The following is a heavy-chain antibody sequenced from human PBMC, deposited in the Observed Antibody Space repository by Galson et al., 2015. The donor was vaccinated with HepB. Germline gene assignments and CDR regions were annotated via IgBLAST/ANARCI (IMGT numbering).Heavy chain of an antibody. J-gene: IGHJ4*02. Sequence: QSGAEVKKPGESLKISCKGSGYSFTSYWIGWVRQMPGKGLEWMGIIYPGDSDTRYSPSFQGQVTISADKSISTAYLQWSSLKASDTAMYYCARMTDAYCGGDCYHFDYWGQGTLVTVSS. D-gene: IGHD2-21*02. CDR3: ARMTDAYCGGDCYHFDY. V-gene: IGHV5-51*01. CDR1: GYSFTSYW. CDR2: IYPGDSDT.